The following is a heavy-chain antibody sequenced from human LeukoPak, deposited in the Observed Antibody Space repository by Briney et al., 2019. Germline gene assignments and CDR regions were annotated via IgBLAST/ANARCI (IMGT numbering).Heavy chain of an antibody. V-gene: IGHV4-30-4*08. CDR2: IYYSGST. D-gene: IGHD3-22*01. Sequence: PSETLSLTCTVSGGSISSGDYYWSWIRQPPGKGLEWIGYIYYSGSTYYNPSLKSRVTISVDTSKNQFSLKLSSVTAADTAVYYCARVTYYYDSSGSVGWGQGTLVTVSS. CDR3: ARVTYYYDSSGSVG. CDR1: GGSISSGDYY. J-gene: IGHJ4*02.